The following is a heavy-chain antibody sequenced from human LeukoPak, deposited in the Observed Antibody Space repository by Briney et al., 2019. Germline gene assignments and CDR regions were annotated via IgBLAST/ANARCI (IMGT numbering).Heavy chain of an antibody. Sequence: SETLSLTCAVYGGSFSGYYWSWIRQPPGKGLEWIGEINHSGSTNYNPSLKSRVTISVDTSKNQFSLKLSSVTAADTAVYYCASPPVETATIDAFDIWGQGTMVTVSS. CDR1: GGSFSGYY. J-gene: IGHJ3*02. CDR3: ASPPVETATIDAFDI. V-gene: IGHV4-34*01. D-gene: IGHD5-24*01. CDR2: INHSGST.